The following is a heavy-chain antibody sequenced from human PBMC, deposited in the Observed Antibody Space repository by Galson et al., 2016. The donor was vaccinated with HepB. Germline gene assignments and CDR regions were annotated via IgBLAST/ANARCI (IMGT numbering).Heavy chain of an antibody. CDR2: IDPSDSYS. Sequence: QSGAEVKKPGESLRISCKGSGYSFTSYWISWVRQMPGKGLEWMGRIDPSDSYSDYSPSFQGHVTTPEYKSIRPAYLQWNSLKASDTAMYYCASEFYYPGSVSYYPPSYAMDVWGQGTTVTVSS. D-gene: IGHD3-10*01. J-gene: IGHJ6*02. CDR3: ASEFYYPGSVSYYPPSYAMDV. CDR1: GYSFTSYW. V-gene: IGHV5-10-1*01.